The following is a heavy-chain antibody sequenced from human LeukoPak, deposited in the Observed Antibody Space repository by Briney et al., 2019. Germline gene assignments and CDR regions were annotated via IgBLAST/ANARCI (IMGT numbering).Heavy chain of an antibody. D-gene: IGHD3-22*01. CDR1: GFTFRSYW. CDR3: ASALYKYHNRGLRRGDS. CDR2: IKQDGSEK. V-gene: IGHV3-7*01. J-gene: IGHJ4*02. Sequence: GGSLRLSCAASGFTFRSYWMSWVRQAPGKGLEWVANIKQDGSEKYYVDSVKGRFTISRDNAKNSLYLQMNSLRVGDTAVYYCASALYKYHNRGLRRGDSWGQGTLVTVSS.